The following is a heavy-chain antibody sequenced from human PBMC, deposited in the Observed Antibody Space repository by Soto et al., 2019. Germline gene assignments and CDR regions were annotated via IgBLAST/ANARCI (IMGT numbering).Heavy chain of an antibody. CDR2: INHSGST. Sequence: SETLSLTCAVYGGSFSGYYWSWIRQPPGKGLEWIGEINHSGSTNYNPSLKSRATISVDKSKNQFSLDLYSVTAADTAVYFCTRGPSLEAFLDYWGQGTLVTVSS. J-gene: IGHJ4*02. CDR3: TRGPSLEAFLDY. V-gene: IGHV4-34*01. D-gene: IGHD1-1*01. CDR1: GGSFSGYY.